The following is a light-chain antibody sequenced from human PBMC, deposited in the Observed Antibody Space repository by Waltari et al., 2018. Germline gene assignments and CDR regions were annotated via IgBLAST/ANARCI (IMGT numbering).Light chain of an antibody. CDR1: SPNIGEGSD. Sequence: QSVLTQPPSVSGAPGLRVTISCTGSSPNIGEGSDFPCYQHLPVTAPKLLIYGTNNRPSGVPDRFSGSKSGTSASLAITGLQVDDEADYYCQSYDTSLSVVFGGGTKLTVL. J-gene: IGLJ2*01. CDR3: QSYDTSLSVV. CDR2: GTN. V-gene: IGLV1-40*01.